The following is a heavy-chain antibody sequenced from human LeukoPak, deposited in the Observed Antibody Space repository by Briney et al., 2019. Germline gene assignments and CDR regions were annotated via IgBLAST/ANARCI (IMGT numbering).Heavy chain of an antibody. CDR2: VYYSGNT. CDR3: ARVAGLEQLATFDY. D-gene: IGHD6-13*01. V-gene: IGHV4-59*01. CDR1: GGSISSYY. Sequence: SETLSLTCTVSGGSISSYYWSWIRQPPGKGLEWIGYVYYSGNTNYNPSLKSRVTISVDTSKNQFSLKLSSVTAADTAVYYCARVAGLEQLATFDYWGQGTLVTVSS. J-gene: IGHJ4*02.